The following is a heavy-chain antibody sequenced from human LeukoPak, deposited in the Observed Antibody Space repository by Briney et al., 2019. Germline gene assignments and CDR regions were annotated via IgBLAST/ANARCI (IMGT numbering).Heavy chain of an antibody. CDR2: ISWNSGSI. CDR1: GFTSDDYA. J-gene: IGHJ3*02. Sequence: PGRSLRLSCAASGFTSDDYAMHWVRQAPGKGLEWVSGISWNSGSIGYADSVKGRFTISRDNAKNSLYLQMNSLRAEDTAVYYCANKGPWEPLGIVAAFDIWGQGTMVTVSS. D-gene: IGHD1-26*01. CDR3: ANKGPWEPLGIVAAFDI. V-gene: IGHV3-9*02.